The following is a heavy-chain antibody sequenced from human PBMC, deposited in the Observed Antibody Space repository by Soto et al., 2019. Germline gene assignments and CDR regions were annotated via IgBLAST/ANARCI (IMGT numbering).Heavy chain of an antibody. CDR3: AREYRIGGYHVDY. D-gene: IGHD3-22*01. CDR2: IYYSGST. J-gene: IGHJ4*02. V-gene: IGHV4-31*03. Sequence: QVQLQESGPGLVKPSQTLSLTCTVSGGSISSGGYYWSWIRQHPGKGLEWIRYIYYSGSTYYNPSLKSRVTISVDTSKNQFSLKLSSVTAADTAVYYCAREYRIGGYHVDYWGQGTLVTVSS. CDR1: GGSISSGGYY.